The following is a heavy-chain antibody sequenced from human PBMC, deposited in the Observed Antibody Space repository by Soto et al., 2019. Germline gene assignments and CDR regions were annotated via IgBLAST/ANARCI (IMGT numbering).Heavy chain of an antibody. V-gene: IGHV3-11*01. D-gene: IGHD1-26*01. CDR3: ASASSGGATIRY. Sequence: QVQLVESGGGLVKPGGSLRLSCAASGFTFSDYYMSWIRQAPGKGLEWVSYISSSGVTIYYADSVKGRFTISRDNAKNSLFLQMNSLIAEDTAVYYCASASSGGATIRYWGQGTLVTVSS. CDR2: ISSSGVTI. J-gene: IGHJ4*02. CDR1: GFTFSDYY.